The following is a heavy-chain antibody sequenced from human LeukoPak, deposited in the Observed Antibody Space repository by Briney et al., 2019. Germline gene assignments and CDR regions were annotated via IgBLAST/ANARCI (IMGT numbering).Heavy chain of an antibody. CDR3: ARDTYMYMDV. CDR2: IYHSGST. CDR1: GYSISSGYY. V-gene: IGHV4-38-2*02. D-gene: IGHD2-21*01. Sequence: SETLSLTCTVSGYSISSGYYWGWIRQPPGKGLEWIGSIYHSGSTYYNPSLKSRVTISVDTSKNQFSLKLSSVTAADTAVYYCARDTYMYMDVWGKGTTVTISS. J-gene: IGHJ6*03.